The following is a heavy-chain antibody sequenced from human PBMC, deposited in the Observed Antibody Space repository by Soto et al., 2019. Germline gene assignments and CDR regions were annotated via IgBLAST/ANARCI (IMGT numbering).Heavy chain of an antibody. CDR2: INAAGSYT. CDR3: SRDDSDWFFN. Sequence: GGSLRLSCAASGFTFSNYAVTWVRQAPGKGLEWVSSINAAGSYTYYADSVKGRFTISRDNSKNTLYLQMNSLRGDDTAVYYCSRDDSDWFFNWGRGTLVTVSS. CDR1: GFTFSNYA. V-gene: IGHV3-23*01. J-gene: IGHJ4*02. D-gene: IGHD3-9*01.